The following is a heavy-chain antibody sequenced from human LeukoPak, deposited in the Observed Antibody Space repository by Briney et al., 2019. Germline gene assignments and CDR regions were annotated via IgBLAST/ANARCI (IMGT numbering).Heavy chain of an antibody. Sequence: TGGSLRLSCAASGFPFSSYGMRGVRQAPDKGLEGVAVISYDGSNKYYADSVKGRFTISRDNSKNTLYLQMNSLRAEDTAVYYCAKDLMGYYDSSGYFDYWGQGTLVTVSS. D-gene: IGHD3-22*01. V-gene: IGHV3-30*18. CDR1: GFPFSSYG. J-gene: IGHJ4*02. CDR3: AKDLMGYYDSSGYFDY. CDR2: ISYDGSNK.